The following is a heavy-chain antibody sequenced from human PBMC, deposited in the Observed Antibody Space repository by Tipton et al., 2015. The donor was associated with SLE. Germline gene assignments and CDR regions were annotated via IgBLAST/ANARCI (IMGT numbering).Heavy chain of an antibody. Sequence: TLSLTCTVSGGSISSSSYYWGWIRQPPGKGLEWFGSIYYSGSTYYNPSLKSRVTISVEASKNQFSLKLRSVTEADTAVYSSAREEYCSSTGCLYYYYGLDVWGQGTTGTFSS. J-gene: IGHJ6*02. V-gene: IGHV4-39*07. CDR3: AREEYCSSTGCLYYYYGLDV. CDR2: IYYSGST. CDR1: GGSISSSSYY. D-gene: IGHD2-2*01.